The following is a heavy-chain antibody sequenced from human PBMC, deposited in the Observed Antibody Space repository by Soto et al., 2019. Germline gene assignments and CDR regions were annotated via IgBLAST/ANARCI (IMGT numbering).Heavy chain of an antibody. CDR2: IKQDGSEE. V-gene: IGHV3-7*01. CDR1: GFTFSSYW. D-gene: IGHD6-13*01. Sequence: EVQLVESGGGLVQPGGSLRLSCVDSGFTFSSYWMSWVRQARVKGLEWVGNIKQDGSEENYVDSVKGRFTISRDKAKNSRDLQMNSLRAEDTAVYYCARIAASGRGWDVWGQGTTVVVSS. CDR3: ARIAASGRGWDV. J-gene: IGHJ6*02.